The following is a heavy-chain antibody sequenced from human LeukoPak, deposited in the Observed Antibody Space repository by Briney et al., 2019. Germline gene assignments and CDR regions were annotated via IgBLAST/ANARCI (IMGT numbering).Heavy chain of an antibody. D-gene: IGHD3-10*01. CDR3: ARGLSSGSYHPYFDY. CDR2: IYYSGST. V-gene: IGHV4-30-4*01. J-gene: IGHJ4*02. Sequence: SETLSLTCAVYGGSFSGYYWSWIRQPPGKGLEWIGYIYYSGSTYYNPSLKSRVTISVDTSKNQFSLKLSSVTAADTAVYYCARGLSSGSYHPYFDYWGQGTLVTVSS. CDR1: GGSFSGYY.